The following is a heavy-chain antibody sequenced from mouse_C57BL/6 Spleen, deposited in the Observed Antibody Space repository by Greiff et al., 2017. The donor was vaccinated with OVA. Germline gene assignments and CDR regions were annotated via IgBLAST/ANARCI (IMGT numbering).Heavy chain of an antibody. D-gene: IGHD1-1*01. J-gene: IGHJ1*03. CDR2: IDPSDSET. V-gene: IGHV1-52*01. CDR1: GYTFTSYW. CDR3: ARQNYYGSSYAGYFDV. Sequence: VQLQQPGAELVRPGSSVKLSCKASGYTFTSYWMHWVKRRPIQGLEWIGNIDPSDSETHYNQKFKNKATLTVDKSSSTAYMKLSCVTAEDSAVYYCARQNYYGSSYAGYFDVWGTGTTVAVSS.